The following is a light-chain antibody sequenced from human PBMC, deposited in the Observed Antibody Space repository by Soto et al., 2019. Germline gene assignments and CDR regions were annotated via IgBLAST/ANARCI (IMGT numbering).Light chain of an antibody. CDR1: QDISNY. J-gene: IGKJ5*01. Sequence: DIQMTQSPSSLSGSVGDRATIPWQASQDISNYLNWYKQKPGKAPKLLIYDASNLETGVPSRSSGSASGTDFTFTISRLKPEDTATYYCQQYDNLITFGQGTRLEIK. CDR2: DAS. CDR3: QQYDNLIT. V-gene: IGKV1-33*01.